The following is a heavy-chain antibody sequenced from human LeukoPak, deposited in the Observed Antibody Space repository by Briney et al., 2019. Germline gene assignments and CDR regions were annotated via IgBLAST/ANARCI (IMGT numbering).Heavy chain of an antibody. D-gene: IGHD6-19*01. CDR3: ARDPQGSSGWYIGDY. CDR2: IYYSGST. Sequence: SETLSLTCTVSGGSISSNSYYWGWTRQPPGKGLEWIGSIYYSGSTYYNPSLKSRVTISVDTSKNQFPLKLSSVTAADTAVYYCARDPQGSSGWYIGDYWGQGTLVTVSS. V-gene: IGHV4-39*06. CDR1: GGSISSNSYY. J-gene: IGHJ4*02.